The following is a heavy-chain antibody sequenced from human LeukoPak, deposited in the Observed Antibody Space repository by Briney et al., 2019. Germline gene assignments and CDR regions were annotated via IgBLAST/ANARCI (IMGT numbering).Heavy chain of an antibody. CDR1: GGSFSGYY. D-gene: IGHD6-19*01. V-gene: IGHV4-34*01. Sequence: SETLSLTCAVYGGSFSGYYWSWIRQPPGKGLEWIGEINHSGSTNYNPSLKSRVTISVDTSKNQFSLKLSSVTAADTAVYYCARGLMGGSQWLGFFDYWGQGTLVTVSS. CDR3: ARGLMGGSQWLGFFDY. J-gene: IGHJ4*02. CDR2: INHSGST.